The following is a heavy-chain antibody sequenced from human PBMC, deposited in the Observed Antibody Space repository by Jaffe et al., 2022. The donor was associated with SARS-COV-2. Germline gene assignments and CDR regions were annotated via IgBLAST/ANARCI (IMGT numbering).Heavy chain of an antibody. Sequence: QVQLQESGPGLVKPSQTLSLTCTVSGGSISSGDYYWSWIRQPPGKGLEWIGYIYYSGSTYYNPSLKSRITISIDTSKNQFSLKLNSVTAADTAVYYCARVRVPYCSGISCYAGCWFDPWGQGTLVTVSS. CDR3: ARVRVPYCSGISCYAGCWFDP. CDR2: IYYSGST. D-gene: IGHD2-2*01. J-gene: IGHJ5*02. V-gene: IGHV4-30-4*01. CDR1: GGSISSGDYY.